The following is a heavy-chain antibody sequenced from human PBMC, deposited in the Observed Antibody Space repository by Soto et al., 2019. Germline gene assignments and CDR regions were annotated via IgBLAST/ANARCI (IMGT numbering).Heavy chain of an antibody. Sequence: QVQLQQWGAGLLKPSGTLSLTCAVYGGSFNSFYWSWIRQARGKGLEWIGEINHSRRTNYNPYLKSRVTILVDPSKTQFSLNLTAVTAADTAVYYCAREYSSSYYFDYWGQGTLVTVSS. CDR3: AREYSSSYYFDY. CDR2: INHSRRT. CDR1: GGSFNSFY. D-gene: IGHD6-6*01. V-gene: IGHV4-34*02. J-gene: IGHJ4*02.